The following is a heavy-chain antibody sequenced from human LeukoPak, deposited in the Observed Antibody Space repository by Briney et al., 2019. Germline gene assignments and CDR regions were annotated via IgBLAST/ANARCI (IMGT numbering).Heavy chain of an antibody. CDR3: ARASPYSSGWYGVDY. CDR1: GFTFSSYG. CDR2: IRYDGSSR. V-gene: IGHV3-30*02. J-gene: IGHJ4*02. D-gene: IGHD6-19*01. Sequence: GGSLRLSCAASGFTFSSYGMHWVRQAPGKGLEWVAFIRYDGSSRHYADSVKGRFTISRDNSKNTLYLQINSLRAEDTAVYYCARASPYSSGWYGVDYWGQGTLGTVSS.